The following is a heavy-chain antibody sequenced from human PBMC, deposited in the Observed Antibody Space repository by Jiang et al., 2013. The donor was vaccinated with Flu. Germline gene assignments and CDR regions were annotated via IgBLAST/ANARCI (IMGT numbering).Heavy chain of an antibody. Sequence: YGPGLVKPSETLSLTCTVSGGSISSYYWSWIRQPPGKGLEWIGYIYYSGSTNYNPSLKSRVTISVDTSKNQFSLKLSSVTAADTAVYYCARESYYDYVWGSYRNYYYGMDVWGQGTTVTVSS. CDR1: GGSISSYY. V-gene: IGHV4-59*01. CDR2: IYYSGST. J-gene: IGHJ6*02. D-gene: IGHD3-16*02. CDR3: ARESYYDYVWGSYRNYYYGMDV.